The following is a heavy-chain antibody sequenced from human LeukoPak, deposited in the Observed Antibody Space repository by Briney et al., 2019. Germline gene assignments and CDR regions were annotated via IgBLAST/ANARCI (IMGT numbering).Heavy chain of an antibody. J-gene: IGHJ4*02. Sequence: GGSLRLSCAASGFTVSSNHMSWVRQAPGKGLECVSVMYSGGDTYYADSVKGRFTFSRDNSKNTLYLQMNSLRAEGTAVYYCARVWEISFDSWGQGSLVTVSA. V-gene: IGHV3-53*01. CDR1: GFTVSSNH. D-gene: IGHD3-16*02. CDR2: MYSGGDT. CDR3: ARVWEISFDS.